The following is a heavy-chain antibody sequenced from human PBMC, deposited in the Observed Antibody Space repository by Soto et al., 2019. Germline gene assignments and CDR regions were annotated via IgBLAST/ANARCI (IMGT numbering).Heavy chain of an antibody. CDR3: ARSCSSTSCLPYYYYGMDV. CDR2: IIPIFGTA. CDR1: GGTFSSYA. V-gene: IGHV1-69*01. Sequence: QVQLVQSGAEVKKPGSSVKVSCKASGGTFSSYAISWVRQAPGQGLEWMGGIIPIFGTANYAQKVQGRVTITADESTSTAYMELSSLRSEDTVVYYCARSCSSTSCLPYYYYGMDVWGQGATVTVSS. D-gene: IGHD2-2*01. J-gene: IGHJ6*02.